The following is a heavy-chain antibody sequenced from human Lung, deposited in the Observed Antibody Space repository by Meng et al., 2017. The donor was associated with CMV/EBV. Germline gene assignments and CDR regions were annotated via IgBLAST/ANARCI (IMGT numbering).Heavy chain of an antibody. Sequence: GESLKISCAASGFSFSNFAVSWVRQAPGRGLEWVSNIDGGNRTFYARSVKGRFTISRDSSRNIVYLQMNSLRAEDTAVYFCAKDSHYPCCYGMDVWGQGTTVTVSS. CDR1: GFSFSNFA. V-gene: IGHV3-23*01. CDR2: IDGGNRT. J-gene: IGHJ6*02. CDR3: AKDSHYPCCYGMDV. D-gene: IGHD3-10*01.